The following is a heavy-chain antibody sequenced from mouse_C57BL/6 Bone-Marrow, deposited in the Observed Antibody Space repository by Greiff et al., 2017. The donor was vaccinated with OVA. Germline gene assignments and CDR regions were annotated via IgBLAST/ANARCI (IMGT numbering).Heavy chain of an antibody. CDR3: ARPYGYDGYYYAMDY. CDR1: GYTFTDYY. D-gene: IGHD2-2*01. J-gene: IGHJ4*01. CDR2: INPYNGGT. V-gene: IGHV1-19*01. Sequence: VQLQQSGPVLVKPGASVKMSCKASGYTFTDYYMNWVKQSHGKSLEWIGVINPYNGGTSYNQKFKGKATLTVDKSSSTAYMELNSLTSEDSAVYYCARPYGYDGYYYAMDYWGQGTSVTVSS.